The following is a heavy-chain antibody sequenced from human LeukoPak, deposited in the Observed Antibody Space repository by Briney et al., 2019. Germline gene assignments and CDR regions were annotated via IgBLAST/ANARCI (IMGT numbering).Heavy chain of an antibody. CDR3: ARAHYDFWSGSTPFMADY. Sequence: SVKVSCKASGGTFSSYAISWVRQAPGQGLEWMGGIIPIFGTANYAQKFQGRVTITTDESTSTAYMELSSLRSEDTAVYYCARAHYDFWSGSTPFMADYWGQGTLVTVSS. D-gene: IGHD3-3*01. V-gene: IGHV1-69*05. CDR2: IIPIFGTA. CDR1: GGTFSSYA. J-gene: IGHJ4*02.